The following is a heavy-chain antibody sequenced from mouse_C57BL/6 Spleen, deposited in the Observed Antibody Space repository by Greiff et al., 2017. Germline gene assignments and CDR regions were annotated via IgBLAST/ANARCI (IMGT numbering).Heavy chain of an antibody. D-gene: IGHD3-2*02. CDR2: ISYDGSN. CDR1: GYSITSGYY. J-gene: IGHJ4*01. V-gene: IGHV3-6*01. CDR3: ARRSSGYAMDY. Sequence: EVQLVESGPGLVKPSQSLSLTCSVTGYSITSGYYWNWIRQFPGNKLEWMGYISYDGSNNYNPSLKNRISITRDTSKNQFFLKLNSVTTEDTATYYCARRSSGYAMDYWGQGTSVTVSS.